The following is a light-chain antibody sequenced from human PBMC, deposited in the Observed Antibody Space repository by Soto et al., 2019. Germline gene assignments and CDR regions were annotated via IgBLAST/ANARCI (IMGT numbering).Light chain of an antibody. J-gene: IGKJ1*01. Sequence: GDRVTITCRASQSISSYLNWYQQKPGKAPKLLIYAASSLQSGVPSRFSGSGSGTDFTLTISSLQPEDFATYYCQQSYSTPRSFGQGTKVEIK. CDR2: AAS. CDR3: QQSYSTPRS. V-gene: IGKV1-39*01. CDR1: QSISSY.